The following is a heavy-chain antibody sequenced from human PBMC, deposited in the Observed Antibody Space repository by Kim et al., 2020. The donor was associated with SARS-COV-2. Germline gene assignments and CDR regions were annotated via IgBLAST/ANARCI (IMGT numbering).Heavy chain of an antibody. J-gene: IGHJ4*02. CDR3: AKDQRSRGGSGEYFFDY. CDR2: ISADAAGT. Sequence: GGSLRLSCAASGFSFNTHAATWVRQAPGKGLEWVSTISADAAGTYYADSVKGRFTISRDNSKNTLFLQMDSLRAEDTAVYFCAKDQRSRGGSGEYFFDYWGQGTLVTVSS. D-gene: IGHD3-10*01. V-gene: IGHV3-23*01. CDR1: GFSFNTHA.